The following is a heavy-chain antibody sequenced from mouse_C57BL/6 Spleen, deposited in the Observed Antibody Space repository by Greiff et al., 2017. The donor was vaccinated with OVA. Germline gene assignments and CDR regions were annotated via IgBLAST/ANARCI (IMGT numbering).Heavy chain of an antibody. CDR2: ISSGSSTI. CDR1: GFTFSDYG. Sequence: EVKVVESGGGLVKPGGSLKLSCAASGFTFSDYGMHWVRQAPEKGLEWVAYISSGSSTIYYADTVKGRFTISRDNAKNTLFLQMTSLRSEDTAMYYCAAGDWDWYFDVWGTGTTVTVSS. D-gene: IGHD4-1*01. V-gene: IGHV5-17*01. CDR3: AAGDWDWYFDV. J-gene: IGHJ1*03.